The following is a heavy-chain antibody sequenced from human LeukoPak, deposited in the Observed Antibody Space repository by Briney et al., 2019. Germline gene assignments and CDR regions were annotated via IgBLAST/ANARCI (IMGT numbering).Heavy chain of an antibody. J-gene: IGHJ4*02. D-gene: IGHD5-18*01. CDR2: IYYTGNT. Sequence: SETLSLTCTVSGGSISSGSYYWGWIRQPPGKGLEWIGNIYYTGNTYYNSSLKNRVTISLDTSKNQFSLKLSSVTAADTAVYYCARRRYNYDYNSFDYWGQGTLVTVSS. CDR1: GGSISSGSYY. V-gene: IGHV4-39*07. CDR3: ARRRYNYDYNSFDY.